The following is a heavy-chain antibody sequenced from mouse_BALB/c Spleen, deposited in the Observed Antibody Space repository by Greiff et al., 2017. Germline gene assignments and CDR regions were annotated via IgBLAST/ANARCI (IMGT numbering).Heavy chain of an antibody. Sequence: DVKLVESGGGLVQPGGSRKLSCAASGFTFSSFGMHWVRQAPEKGLEWVAYISSGSSTIYYADTVKGRFTISRDNPKNTLCLQMTSLRSEDTAMYYCARNQLRDYFDCWGQGTTLTVAS. J-gene: IGHJ2*01. D-gene: IGHD1-1*01. CDR2: ISSGSSTI. CDR1: GFTFSSFG. CDR3: ARNQLRDYFDC. V-gene: IGHV5-17*02.